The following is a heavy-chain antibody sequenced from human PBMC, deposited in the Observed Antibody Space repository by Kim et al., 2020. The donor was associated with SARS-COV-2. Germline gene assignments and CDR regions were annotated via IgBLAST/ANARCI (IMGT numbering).Heavy chain of an antibody. V-gene: IGHV1-18*01. CDR1: GYTFTSYG. D-gene: IGHD3-22*01. CDR3: ARGGSRVTMIVVVMADAFDI. J-gene: IGHJ3*02. CDR2: LSAYNGNT. Sequence: ASVKVSCKASGYTFTSYGISWVRQAPGQGLEWMGWLSAYNGNTNYAQKLQGRVTMTTDTSTSTAYMELRSLRSDDTAVYYCARGGSRVTMIVVVMADAFDIWGQETMVTVSS.